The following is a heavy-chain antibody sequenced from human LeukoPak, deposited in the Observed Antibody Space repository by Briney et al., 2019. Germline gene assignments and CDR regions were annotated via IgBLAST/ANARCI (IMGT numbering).Heavy chain of an antibody. CDR2: ISGSGGNT. D-gene: IGHD1-20*01. Sequence: GGSLRLSCAASGFTFKRYHMSWVRQAPGKGLEWVSSISGSGGNTYYADSVKGRFTISRDNSRNTLYLQMNSLRAEDTAVYYCARDGVLTGNPFDYWGQGTLVTVSS. V-gene: IGHV3-23*01. J-gene: IGHJ4*02. CDR3: ARDGVLTGNPFDY. CDR1: GFTFKRYH.